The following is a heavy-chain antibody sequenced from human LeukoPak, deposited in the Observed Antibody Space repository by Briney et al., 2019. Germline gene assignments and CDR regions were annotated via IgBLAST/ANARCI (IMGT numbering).Heavy chain of an antibody. CDR1: GFTFSSYE. V-gene: IGHV3-23*01. Sequence: GGSLRLSCAASGFTFSSYEMNWVRQAPGKGLEWVSAISGSGGSTYYADSVKGRFTISRDNSKNTLYLQMNSLRAEDTAVYYCAKDRTYYDYVWGSYRYIFDYWGQGTLVTVSS. CDR2: ISGSGGST. CDR3: AKDRTYYDYVWGSYRYIFDY. D-gene: IGHD3-16*02. J-gene: IGHJ4*02.